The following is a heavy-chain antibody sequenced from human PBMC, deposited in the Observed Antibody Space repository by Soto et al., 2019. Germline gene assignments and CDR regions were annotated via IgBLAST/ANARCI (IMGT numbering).Heavy chain of an antibody. J-gene: IGHJ4*02. CDR3: ARGVSGPLYAFDS. Sequence: SETLSLTCTVSGGSINTNNYYWGWVRQPPGKGLEWIGSVFYNGTTYYSPSLRSRVSMSIDPSKNQFSLKVTSVTAADSAVYYCARGVSGPLYAFDSWGQGTPVTVSS. CDR1: GGSINTNNYY. CDR2: VFYNGTT. V-gene: IGHV4-39*01. D-gene: IGHD4-17*01.